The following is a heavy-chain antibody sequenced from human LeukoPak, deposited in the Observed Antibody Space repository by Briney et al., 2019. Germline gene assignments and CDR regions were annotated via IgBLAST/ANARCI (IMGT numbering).Heavy chain of an antibody. CDR1: GGSISSGGYY. V-gene: IGHV4-61*02. CDR3: ARGLWFGDENPPYFDY. Sequence: PSETLSLTFAVSGGSISSGGYYWNWIRQPAGKGLEWIGRIYTSGSTNYNPSLKSRVTISVDTSKNQFSLKLSSVTAADTAVYYCARGLWFGDENPPYFDYWGQGTLVTVSS. CDR2: IYTSGST. D-gene: IGHD3-10*01. J-gene: IGHJ4*02.